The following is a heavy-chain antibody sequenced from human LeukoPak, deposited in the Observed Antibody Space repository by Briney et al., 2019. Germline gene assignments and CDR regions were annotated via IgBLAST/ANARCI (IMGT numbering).Heavy chain of an antibody. CDR2: IYYSGST. J-gene: IGHJ4*02. V-gene: IGHV4-39*07. Sequence: SETLPLTCTVSGGSISSSSYYWGWIRQPPGKGLEWIGSIYYSGSTYYNPSLKSRVTISVDTSKNQFSLKLSSVTAADTAVYYCARVDTGIVATIVNYWGQGTLVTVSS. CDR3: ARVDTGIVATIVNY. D-gene: IGHD5-12*01. CDR1: GGSISSSSYY.